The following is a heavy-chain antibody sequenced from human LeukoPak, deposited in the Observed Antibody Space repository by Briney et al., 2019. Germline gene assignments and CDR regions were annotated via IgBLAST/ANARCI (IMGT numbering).Heavy chain of an antibody. D-gene: IGHD6-6*01. CDR3: ARDRNSGSSLDI. Sequence: SVKVSCKASGGTFSSYVLSWVRQAPGQGLEWMGGIIPIFDTTNYAQKLQDRVTITADESTTTVYMELSSLRSEDTAVYYCARDRNSGSSLDIWGQGTMLTVSS. V-gene: IGHV1-69*13. CDR1: GGTFSSYV. CDR2: IIPIFDTT. J-gene: IGHJ3*02.